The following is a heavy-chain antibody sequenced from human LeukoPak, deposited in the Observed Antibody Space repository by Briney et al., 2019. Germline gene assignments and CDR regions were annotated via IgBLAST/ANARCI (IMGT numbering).Heavy chain of an antibody. Sequence: GESLKISCKGSGYSFTSYWIGWVRQMPGEGLEWMGIIYPGDSDTRYSPSFQGQVTISADKSISTAYLQWSSLKASDTAMYYCARHPWFGESPLNYFDYWGQGTLVTVSS. V-gene: IGHV5-51*01. CDR3: ARHPWFGESPLNYFDY. CDR2: IYPGDSDT. D-gene: IGHD3-10*01. J-gene: IGHJ4*02. CDR1: GYSFTSYW.